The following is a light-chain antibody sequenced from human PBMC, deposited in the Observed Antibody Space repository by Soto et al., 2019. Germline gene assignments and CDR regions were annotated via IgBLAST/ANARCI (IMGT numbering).Light chain of an antibody. Sequence: EIVLTQSPGTLSLSPGEIATLSCRASQSVSSSYLAWYQHKPGQAPRLLIYGASSRATGIPDRFSGSGSGTDFTLTISRLEPEDFAVYYCQQYGTSPAVTFGGGTKVEIK. J-gene: IGKJ4*01. CDR1: QSVSSSY. V-gene: IGKV3-20*01. CDR3: QQYGTSPAVT. CDR2: GAS.